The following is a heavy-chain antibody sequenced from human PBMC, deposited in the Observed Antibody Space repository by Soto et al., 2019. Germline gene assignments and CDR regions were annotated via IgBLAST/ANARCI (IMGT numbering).Heavy chain of an antibody. CDR2: ISSSSSTI. CDR1: GFTFSSYS. D-gene: IGHD5-18*01. J-gene: IGHJ6*02. Sequence: EVQLVESGGGLVQPGGSLRLSCAASGFTFSSYSMNWVRQAPGKGLEWVSYISSSSSTIYYADSVKGRFTISRDNAKNSLYFLMKSMRDEDTAVEYCARGARYCYIGYYYGMDVWGQGTTVTVSS. CDR3: ARGARYCYIGYYYGMDV. V-gene: IGHV3-48*02.